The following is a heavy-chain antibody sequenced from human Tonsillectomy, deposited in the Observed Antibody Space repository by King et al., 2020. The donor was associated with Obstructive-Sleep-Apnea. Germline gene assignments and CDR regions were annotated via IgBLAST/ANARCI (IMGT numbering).Heavy chain of an antibody. CDR3: ARAFQTAVAFES. CDR2: MYYSGST. CDR1: GGSISSGGYY. D-gene: IGHD2-2*01. J-gene: IGHJ4*02. V-gene: IGHV4-31*03. Sequence: QLQESGPGLVKPSQTLSLTCSVSGGSISSGGYYWSWIRQHPGKGLEWIGYMYYSGSTYYDPSHKSRVTISVDTSKNQFSLKLSSVTAADTAVYYCARAFQTAVAFESCGQGTLVTVSS.